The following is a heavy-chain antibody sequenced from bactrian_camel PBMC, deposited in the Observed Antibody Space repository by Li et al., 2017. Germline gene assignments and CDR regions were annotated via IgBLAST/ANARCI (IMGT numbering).Heavy chain of an antibody. D-gene: IGHD2*01. CDR3: AAFRSGGYWSFKY. V-gene: IGHV3S35*01. CDR1: GYPHSAIS. Sequence: VQLVESGGGAVTAGGSLRLSCLVSGYPHSAISMGFFRQAPGKEREGVACIFTGQPARSYYDDSVKGRFIISQGNEKNTMFLQMNSLEPEDSAMYYCAAFRSGGYWSFKYRGQGTQVTVS. J-gene: IGHJ4*01. CDR2: IFTGQPARS.